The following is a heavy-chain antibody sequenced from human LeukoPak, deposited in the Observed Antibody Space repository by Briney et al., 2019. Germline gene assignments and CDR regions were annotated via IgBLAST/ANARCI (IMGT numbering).Heavy chain of an antibody. CDR2: IYSGGST. Sequence: GGSLRLSCAASGFTVSSNYMSWVRQAPGKGLEWVSVIYSGGSTYYADSVKGQFTISRDNSKNTLYLQMNSLRAEDTAVYYCAGDSSSSYYFDYWGQGTLVTVSS. D-gene: IGHD6-6*01. CDR3: AGDSSSSYYFDY. CDR1: GFTVSSNY. J-gene: IGHJ4*02. V-gene: IGHV3-66*02.